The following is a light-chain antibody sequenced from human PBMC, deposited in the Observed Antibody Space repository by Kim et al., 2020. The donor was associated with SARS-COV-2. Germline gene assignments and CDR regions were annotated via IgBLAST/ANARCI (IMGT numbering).Light chain of an antibody. CDR2: EDN. CDR1: SGSIASYY. Sequence: GRTVTISCTRSSGSIASYYVQWYQQRPGSSPTTVIYEDNQRPSGVPDRFSGSIDSSSNSASLTISGLKTEDEADYYCQSYDSSNRVFGGGTKLTVL. J-gene: IGLJ3*02. CDR3: QSYDSSNRV. V-gene: IGLV6-57*01.